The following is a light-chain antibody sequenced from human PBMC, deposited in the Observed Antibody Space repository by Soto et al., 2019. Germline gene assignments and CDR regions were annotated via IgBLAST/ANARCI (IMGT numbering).Light chain of an antibody. Sequence: EIVLTQSPATLSLSPGERATLSCRASQSVSRSYLAWYQQKPGQAPRLLIYDVSSRATGIPDRFSGGGSGTDFTLTISRLEPEDFAVYYCQHYSSSPPAITFGQGTRLEIK. V-gene: IGKV3-20*01. CDR1: QSVSRSY. J-gene: IGKJ5*01. CDR2: DVS. CDR3: QHYSSSPPAIT.